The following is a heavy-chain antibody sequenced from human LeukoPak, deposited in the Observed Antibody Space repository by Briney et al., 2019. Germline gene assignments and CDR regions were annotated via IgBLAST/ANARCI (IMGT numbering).Heavy chain of an antibody. V-gene: IGHV1-46*01. CDR1: GYAFTGYH. J-gene: IGHJ5*02. D-gene: IGHD6-19*01. CDR3: ARDSLPTAIAMAGGYWFDP. CDR2: INPSGGST. Sequence: GASVTVSCKASGYAFTGYHMHWVRQAPGQGLEWMGIINPSGGSTTYAEKFQGRVTVTRDTSTNTVYMELRSLRSEDTAIYYCARDSLPTAIAMAGGYWFDPWGQGTLVTVS.